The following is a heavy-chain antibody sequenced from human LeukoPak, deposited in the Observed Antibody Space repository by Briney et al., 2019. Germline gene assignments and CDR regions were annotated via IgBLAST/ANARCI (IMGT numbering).Heavy chain of an antibody. D-gene: IGHD3-10*01. CDR3: AREGITMVRGVLTPSFLGYGMDV. J-gene: IGHJ6*02. Sequence: PGGSLRLSCAASGFTFSSYSMNWVRQAPGKGLEWVSSISSSSSYIYYADSVKGRFTISRDNAKNSLYLQMNSLRAEDTAVYYCAREGITMVRGVLTPSFLGYGMDVWGQGTTVTVSS. CDR1: GFTFSSYS. CDR2: ISSSSSYI. V-gene: IGHV3-21*01.